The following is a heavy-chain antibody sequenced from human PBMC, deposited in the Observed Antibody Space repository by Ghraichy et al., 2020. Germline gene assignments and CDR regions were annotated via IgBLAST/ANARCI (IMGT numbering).Heavy chain of an antibody. Sequence: SETLSLTCTVSGGSISSYYWSWIRQPRGKGLEWIGYIYYSGSTNYNPSRKSRVTISVDTSKNQFSLKLSSVTAADTAVYFCVGMVRGVRALSYWGQGTLGTFSS. CDR1: GGSISSYY. D-gene: IGHD3-10*01. V-gene: IGHV4-59*01. CDR3: VGMVRGVRALSY. CDR2: IYYSGST. J-gene: IGHJ4*02.